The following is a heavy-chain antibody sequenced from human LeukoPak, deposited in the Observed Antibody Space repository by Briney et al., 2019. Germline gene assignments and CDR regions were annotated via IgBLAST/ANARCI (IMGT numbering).Heavy chain of an antibody. D-gene: IGHD3-10*01. CDR3: AASQSDYYNSGTYHKIHY. J-gene: IGHJ4*02. CDR1: GGSISRPDHY. CDR2: IYDNGKT. Sequence: SETLPLTCSVSGGSISRPDHYWSWIRQPPGKGLEWIGFIYDNGKTHYSPSFESRVTISGDTSNNHFSLTLNFVTAADTAIYYCAASQSDYYNSGTYHKIHYWGRGALVTVSS. V-gene: IGHV4-30-4*01.